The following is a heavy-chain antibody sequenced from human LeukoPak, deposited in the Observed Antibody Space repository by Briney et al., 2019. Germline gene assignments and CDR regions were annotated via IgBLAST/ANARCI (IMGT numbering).Heavy chain of an antibody. J-gene: IGHJ4*02. CDR1: GFTVSSNY. Sequence: GGSLRLSCAASGFTVSSNYMSWVRQAPGKGLEWVSVIYSGGSTYYADSVKGRFTISRDDSKNTLYLQMNSLRAEDTAVYYCARGVVGASYLDYWGQGTLVTVSS. CDR3: ARGVVGASYLDY. V-gene: IGHV3-53*01. D-gene: IGHD1-26*01. CDR2: IYSGGST.